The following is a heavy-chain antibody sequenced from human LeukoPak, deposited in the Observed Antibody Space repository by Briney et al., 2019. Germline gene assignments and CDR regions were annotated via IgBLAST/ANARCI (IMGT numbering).Heavy chain of an antibody. CDR3: ARVYNYGSGSYSYAFDI. CDR2: ISGSGGST. V-gene: IGHV3-23*01. J-gene: IGHJ3*02. Sequence: QAGGSLRLSCAASGFTFSNYAMSWVRQAPGKGLEWVSAISGSGGSTYYADSVKGRFTISRDNSKNTLYLQMNSLRAEDTAVYYCARVYNYGSGSYSYAFDIWGQGTMVTVSS. D-gene: IGHD3-10*01. CDR1: GFTFSNYA.